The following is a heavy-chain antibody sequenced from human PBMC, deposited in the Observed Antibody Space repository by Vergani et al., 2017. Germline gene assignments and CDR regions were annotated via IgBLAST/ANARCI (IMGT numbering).Heavy chain of an antibody. CDR3: AKAGSVTSGSLQYNFYMDV. V-gene: IGHV3-30*18. CDR1: GFSFSSHA. J-gene: IGHJ6*03. Sequence: QVQLVESGGGVVQRGGSLRLSCAASGFSFSSHAIHWVRQAPGKGLEWVAVISNDGSKKYYADSVKGRFTISRDNSKNTLDLQMNSLRTQDTAVYYCAKAGSVTSGSLQYNFYMDVWGKGTTVTVSS. D-gene: IGHD3-10*01. CDR2: ISNDGSKK.